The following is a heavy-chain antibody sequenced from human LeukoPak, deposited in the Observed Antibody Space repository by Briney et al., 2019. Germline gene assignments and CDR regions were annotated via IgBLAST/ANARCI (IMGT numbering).Heavy chain of an antibody. J-gene: IGHJ4*02. CDR1: GFTFSTYS. V-gene: IGHV3-21*01. CDR3: ATLASTDGY. D-gene: IGHD1-1*01. CDR2: ITSSNNYI. Sequence: GGSLRLSCAGSGFTFSTYSMNWVRQAPGKGLEWVSSITSSNNYIYYADSMKGRFTISRDNAKNSLYLQLNSLRAEDTAVYYCATLASTDGYWGQGTLVTVSS.